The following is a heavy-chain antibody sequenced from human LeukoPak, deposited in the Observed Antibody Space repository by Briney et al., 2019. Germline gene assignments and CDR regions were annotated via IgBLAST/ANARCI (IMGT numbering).Heavy chain of an antibody. J-gene: IGHJ4*02. CDR1: GGSFSGYY. D-gene: IGHD6-13*01. Sequence: SETLSLTCAVYGGSFSGYYWSWIRQPPGKGLEWIGEIDHSGSTNYNPSLKSRVTISVDTSKNQFSLKLSSVTAADTAVYYCARGFYSSSWYFSPKFDYWGQGTLVTVSS. CDR3: ARGFYSSSWYFSPKFDY. V-gene: IGHV4-34*01. CDR2: IDHSGST.